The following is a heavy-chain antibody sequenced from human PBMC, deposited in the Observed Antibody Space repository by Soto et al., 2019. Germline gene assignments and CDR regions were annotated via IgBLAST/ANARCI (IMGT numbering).Heavy chain of an antibody. D-gene: IGHD2-2*02. J-gene: IGHJ6*02. CDR1: GFSLSTSGVG. V-gene: IGHV2-5*02. CDR2: IYWDDDK. CDR3: AHNSIPPRPFYYAMDV. Sequence: QITLKESGPTLVKPTQTLTLTCTFSGFSLSTSGVGVGWIRQPPGKALEWLALIYWDDDKRYSPSLKRRLTITKDTSKNQVVLTMTNMDPVDTATYYCAHNSIPPRPFYYAMDVWGQGTTVTVSS.